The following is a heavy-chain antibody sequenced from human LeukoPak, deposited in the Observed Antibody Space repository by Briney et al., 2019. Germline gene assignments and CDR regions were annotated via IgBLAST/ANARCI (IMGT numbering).Heavy chain of an antibody. J-gene: IGHJ6*03. CDR1: GYTFTSYG. CDR2: ISAYNGNT. V-gene: IGHV1-18*01. Sequence: ASVKVSCKASGYTFTSYGISWVRQAPGQGLEWMGWISAYNGNTNYAQKLQGRVTVTTDTSTSTAYMELRSLRSDDTAVYYCARAGSSSWFAYYYYYMDVWGKGTTVTVSS. D-gene: IGHD6-13*01. CDR3: ARAGSSSWFAYYYYYMDV.